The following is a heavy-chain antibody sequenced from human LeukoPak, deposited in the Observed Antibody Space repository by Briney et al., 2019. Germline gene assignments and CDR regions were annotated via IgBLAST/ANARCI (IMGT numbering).Heavy chain of an antibody. D-gene: IGHD2-8*02. CDR1: GFTFSSYS. Sequence: GGSLRLSCAASGFTFSSYSMNWVRQAPGKGLEWVSSISSSSSYIYYADSVKGRFTISRDNAKNSLYLQMNSLRAEDTAVYYCARDLAWYNWFDPWGQGTLVTVSS. J-gene: IGHJ5*02. CDR3: ARDLAWYNWFDP. V-gene: IGHV3-21*01. CDR2: ISSSSSYI.